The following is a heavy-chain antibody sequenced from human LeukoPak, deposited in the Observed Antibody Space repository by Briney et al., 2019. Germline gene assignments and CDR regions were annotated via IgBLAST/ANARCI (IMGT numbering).Heavy chain of an antibody. D-gene: IGHD3-22*01. V-gene: IGHV1-2*02. CDR2: INPNSGGT. CDR3: ARVYYDSSGYYYFDY. CDR1: GYTFTGYY. J-gene: IGHJ4*02. Sequence: ASVKVSCKASGYTFTGYYMHWVRQAPGQGLEWMGWINPNSGGTNCAQKFQGRVTMTRDTSISTAYMELSRLRSDDTAVYYCARVYYDSSGYYYFDYWGQGTLVTVSS.